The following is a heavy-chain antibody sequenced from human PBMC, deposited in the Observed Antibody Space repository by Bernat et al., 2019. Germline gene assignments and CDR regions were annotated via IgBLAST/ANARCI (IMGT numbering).Heavy chain of an antibody. V-gene: IGHV3-48*03. Sequence: EVQLVESGGGLVQPGGSLRLSCAASGFTFSSYEMNWVRQAPGKGLEWVSYISSSGSTIYYADSVKGRFTISRDNAKNSLYLQMNSLRAEDTAVYYCVASRHYYYYMDVWGKGTTVTVSS. CDR1: GFTFSSYE. CDR2: ISSSGSTI. CDR3: VASRHYYYYMDV. J-gene: IGHJ6*03.